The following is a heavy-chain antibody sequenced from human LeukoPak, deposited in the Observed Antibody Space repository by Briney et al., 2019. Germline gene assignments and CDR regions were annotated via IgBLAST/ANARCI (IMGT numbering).Heavy chain of an antibody. J-gene: IGHJ5*02. CDR2: IYYSGST. V-gene: IGHV4-59*08. D-gene: IGHD3-22*01. CDR3: ARSQALYYYDSSGYWFDP. Sequence: PSETLSLTRTVSGGSISSYYWSWIQQPPGKGLEWIGYIYYSGSTNYNPSLKSRVTISVDTSKNQFSLKLSSVTAADTAVYYCARSQALYYYDSSGYWFDPWGQGTLVTVSS. CDR1: GGSISSYY.